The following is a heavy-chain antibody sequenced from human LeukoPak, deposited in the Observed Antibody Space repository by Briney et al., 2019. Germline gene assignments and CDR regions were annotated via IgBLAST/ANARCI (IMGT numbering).Heavy chain of an antibody. CDR3: ARTRYYYNSRSYGAPYYFDY. V-gene: IGHV4-59*08. J-gene: IGHJ4*02. Sequence: SETLSLTCTVSGGSISSYYWSWIRQPPGKGLEWIGYVFYTGTTHYNPSLKSRVTISVDTSKSQFSLKLSSVTAADTAVYYCARTRYYYNSRSYGAPYYFDYWGQGTLVTVSS. D-gene: IGHD3-10*01. CDR2: VFYTGTT. CDR1: GGSISSYY.